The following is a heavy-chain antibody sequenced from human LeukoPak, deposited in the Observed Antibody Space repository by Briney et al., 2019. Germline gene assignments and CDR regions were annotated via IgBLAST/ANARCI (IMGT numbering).Heavy chain of an antibody. CDR3: ARSWGLGAFDI. V-gene: IGHV1-2*02. Sequence: ASVKVSCNASGYTFTGYYMHWVRQAPGQGLEWMGWINPNSGGTNYAQKFQGRVTMTSDTSISTAYMELSRLQSDDTAVYYCARSWGLGAFDIWGQGTMVTVSS. D-gene: IGHD3-16*01. CDR1: GYTFTGYY. CDR2: INPNSGGT. J-gene: IGHJ3*02.